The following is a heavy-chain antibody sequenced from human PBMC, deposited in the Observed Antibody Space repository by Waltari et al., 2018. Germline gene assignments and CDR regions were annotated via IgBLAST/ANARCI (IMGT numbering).Heavy chain of an antibody. CDR3: ARRRGGNPLRGNWFDP. V-gene: IGHV1-8*03. J-gene: IGHJ5*02. CDR2: MNPNSGNT. Sequence: QVQLVQSGAEVKKPGASVKVSCKASGYTFTSYDINWVRPATGQGLEWMGWMNPNSGNTGYAQKFQGRVTITRNTSISTAYMELSSLRSEDTAVYYCARRRGGNPLRGNWFDPWGQGTLVTVSS. CDR1: GYTFTSYD. D-gene: IGHD2-15*01.